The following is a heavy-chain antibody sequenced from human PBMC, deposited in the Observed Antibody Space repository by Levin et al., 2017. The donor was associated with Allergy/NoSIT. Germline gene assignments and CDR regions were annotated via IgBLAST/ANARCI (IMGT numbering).Heavy chain of an antibody. CDR1: GGSFSGYY. D-gene: IGHD3-10*01. CDR3: ARARRPYYYGSGSYYKGGYFDY. CDR2: INHSGST. Sequence: SSETLSLTCAVYGGSFSGYYWSWIRQPPGKGLEWIGEINHSGSTNYNPSLKSQVTISVDTSKNQFSLKLSSVTAADTAVYYCARARRPYYYGSGSYYKGGYFDYWGQGTLVTVAS. J-gene: IGHJ4*02. V-gene: IGHV4-34*01.